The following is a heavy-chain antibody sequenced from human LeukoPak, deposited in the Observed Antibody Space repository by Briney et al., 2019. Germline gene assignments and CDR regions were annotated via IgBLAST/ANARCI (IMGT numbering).Heavy chain of an antibody. CDR2: IEGDGRDS. D-gene: IGHD2-8*01. Sequence: QTGGSLRLSCATSGFTFCSFAMSWVRQAPGKGPEWVSTIEGDGRDSFYEDSVKGRFIISRDNSRNTLHLQMNSLRAEDSALYYCVKDAWSANGVFDPFDIWGQGTMVTVS. J-gene: IGHJ3*02. CDR1: GFTFCSFA. CDR3: VKDAWSANGVFDPFDI. V-gene: IGHV3-23*01.